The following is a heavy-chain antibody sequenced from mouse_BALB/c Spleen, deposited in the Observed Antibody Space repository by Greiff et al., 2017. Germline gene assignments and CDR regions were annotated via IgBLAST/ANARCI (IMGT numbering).Heavy chain of an antibody. CDR2: IYWDDDK. Sequence: QGTLKVSGPGILQPSQTLSLTCSFSGFSLSTSGMGVSWIRQPSGKGLEWLAHIYWDDDKRYNPSLKSRLTISKDTSSNQVFLKITSVDTADTATYYCARSGQLGRRMDYWGQGTSVTVSS. J-gene: IGHJ4*01. D-gene: IGHD3-2*01. CDR1: GFSLSTSGMG. CDR3: ARSGQLGRRMDY. V-gene: IGHV8-12*01.